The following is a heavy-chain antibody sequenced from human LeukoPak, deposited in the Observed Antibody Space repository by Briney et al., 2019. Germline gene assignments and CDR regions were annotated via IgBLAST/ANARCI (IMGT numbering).Heavy chain of an antibody. CDR1: GFSLSTPGVG. D-gene: IGHD6-13*01. J-gene: IGHJ6*02. V-gene: IGHV2-5*02. CDR2: HYLDDDK. Sequence: GPTVAKLTQTLTLPCPFSGFSLSTPGVGVGWIRQPPGKALEWHALHYLDDDKRYRPSLQSRLTIPQDTPKTQVVLTVTNMDPVDTATYYCAHRQVAAGHYYGMDVWGQGTTVTVSS. CDR3: AHRQVAAGHYYGMDV.